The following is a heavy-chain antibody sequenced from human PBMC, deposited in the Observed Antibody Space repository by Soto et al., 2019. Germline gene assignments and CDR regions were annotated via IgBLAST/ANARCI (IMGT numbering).Heavy chain of an antibody. CDR1: GFTFSSYA. J-gene: IGHJ4*02. Sequence: GGSLRLSCAASGFTFSSYAKHWVRQAPGKGLEWVAVISYDGSNKYYADSVKGRFTISRDNSKNTLYLQMNSLRAEDTAVYYCASDQRGYYDSSGYWDYWGPGTLVTVSS. CDR2: ISYDGSNK. CDR3: ASDQRGYYDSSGYWDY. D-gene: IGHD3-22*01. V-gene: IGHV3-30-3*01.